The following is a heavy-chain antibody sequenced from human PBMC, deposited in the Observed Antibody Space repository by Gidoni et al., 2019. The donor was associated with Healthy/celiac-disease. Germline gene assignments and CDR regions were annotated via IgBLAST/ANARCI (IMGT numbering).Heavy chain of an antibody. V-gene: IGHV4-59*01. CDR2: IYYSGST. J-gene: IGHJ3*02. D-gene: IGHD4-17*01. CDR1: GGSISSYY. Sequence: QVQLQESGPGLVKPSETLSLTCPVSGGSISSYYWSWIRMPPGKGLEWIGYIYYSGSTNYNPSLKSRVTISVDTSKNQFSLKLSSVTAADTAVYYCARDSDYGDYAAPGNAFDIWGQGTMVTVSS. CDR3: ARDSDYGDYAAPGNAFDI.